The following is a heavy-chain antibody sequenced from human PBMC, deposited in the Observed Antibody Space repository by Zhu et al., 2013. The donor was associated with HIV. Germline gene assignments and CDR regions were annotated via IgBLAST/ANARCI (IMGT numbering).Heavy chain of an antibody. Sequence: QVQLVQSGAEVKKPGASVKVSCKASGSTFSGYYIHWVRQAPGQGLEWMGWINPNSGGTNYAQNFQGRVTMTRDTSITTAYMDLTRLISDDTAVYYCARNYYYGSGNHFDYWGQGTLVTVSS. CDR1: GSTFSGYY. CDR3: ARNYYYGSGNHFDY. D-gene: IGHD3-10*01. J-gene: IGHJ4*02. CDR2: INPNSGGT. V-gene: IGHV1-2*02.